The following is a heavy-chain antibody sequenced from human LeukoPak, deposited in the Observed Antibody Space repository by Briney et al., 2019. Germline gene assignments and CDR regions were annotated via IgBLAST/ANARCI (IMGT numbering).Heavy chain of an antibody. CDR2: IYSGGST. CDR3: ARALLYSSGCAFDY. D-gene: IGHD6-19*01. CDR1: GFTVSSNY. J-gene: IGHJ4*02. Sequence: GGSLRLSCAASGFTVSSNYISWVRQAPGKGLEWVSVIYSGGSTYYADSVKGRFTISRDNSKNTLYLQMNSLRAEDTAVYYCARALLYSSGCAFDYWGQGSLVTVSS. V-gene: IGHV3-66*01.